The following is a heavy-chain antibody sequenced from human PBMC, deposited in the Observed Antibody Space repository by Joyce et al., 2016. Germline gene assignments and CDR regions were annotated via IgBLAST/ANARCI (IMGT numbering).Heavy chain of an antibody. J-gene: IGHJ4*02. CDR3: AKGTDSGHYYLGHHFDY. Sequence: EVHLVESGGGLVQPDRSLRLSCAASGFKFDDYAMHWVRQPPGKGLEWVASISWNSGHIDYVDSVRGRFSISRDNAKNSLDLQIHSLRPEDTALYFCAKGTDSGHYYLGHHFDYWGQGTRVTVSS. CDR2: ISWNSGHI. V-gene: IGHV3-9*01. CDR1: GFKFDDYA. D-gene: IGHD3-22*01.